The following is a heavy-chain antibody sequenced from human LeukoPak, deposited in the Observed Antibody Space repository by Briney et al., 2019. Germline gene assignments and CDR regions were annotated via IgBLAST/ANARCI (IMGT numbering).Heavy chain of an antibody. CDR2: IYYGGST. Sequence: PSETLSLTCTVSGGSINNYYWSWIRQPPGQGLECIGQIYYGGSTNYNPSLKSRVTISVDTSKNQFSLNLRSVTAADTAIYYCARRQYYDSSGYWYYFDYWGRGILVTVSS. V-gene: IGHV4-59*08. J-gene: IGHJ4*02. CDR3: ARRQYYDSSGYWYYFDY. CDR1: GGSINNYY. D-gene: IGHD3-22*01.